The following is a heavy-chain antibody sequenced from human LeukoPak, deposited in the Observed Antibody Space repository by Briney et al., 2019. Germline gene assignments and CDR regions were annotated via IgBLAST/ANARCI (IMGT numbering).Heavy chain of an antibody. D-gene: IGHD3-22*01. CDR2: IGTAGDT. J-gene: IGHJ4*02. V-gene: IGHV3-13*04. Sequence: GGSLRLSGVASGFTLSSYDMHWVGQATGKGWEWVGGIGTAGDTYYPDSVKGRFTISREKAKNALYLQINSLRVGDTALYYCARVDSSSLSDWGQGTLVTVSS. CDR3: ARVDSSSLSD. CDR1: GFTLSSYD.